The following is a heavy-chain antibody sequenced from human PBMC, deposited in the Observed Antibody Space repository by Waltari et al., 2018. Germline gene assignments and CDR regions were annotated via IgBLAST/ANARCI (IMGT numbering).Heavy chain of an antibody. CDR1: GYSIRSGFS. V-gene: IGHV4-38-2*02. CDR3: ARVVPLRGYSYGYLGAFDI. D-gene: IGHD5-18*01. J-gene: IGHJ3*02. Sequence: QVQLQESGPGLVKPSETLSLTCTVSGYSIRSGFSWGWIRQPPGKGLESIGSIYHSGSTYYNPSLKSRVTISVDTSKNQFSLKLSSVTAADTAVYFCARVVPLRGYSYGYLGAFDIWGQGTTVTVSS. CDR2: IYHSGST.